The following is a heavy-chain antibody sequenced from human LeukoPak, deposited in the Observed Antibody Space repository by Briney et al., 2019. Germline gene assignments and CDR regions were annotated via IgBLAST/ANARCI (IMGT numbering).Heavy chain of an antibody. D-gene: IGHD2-8*02. CDR2: IWYDGSYK. CDR3: AKEYYVLLVYALGGSFDY. J-gene: IGHJ4*02. V-gene: IGHV3-33*06. Sequence: PGGSLRLSCAASGFTFSSYGIHWVRQAPGKGLEWVAVIWYDGSYKYYADSVKGRFTISRDNSKNTLSLQVNSLRAEDTAVYYCAKEYYVLLVYALGGSFDYWGRGTLVTVSS. CDR1: GFTFSSYG.